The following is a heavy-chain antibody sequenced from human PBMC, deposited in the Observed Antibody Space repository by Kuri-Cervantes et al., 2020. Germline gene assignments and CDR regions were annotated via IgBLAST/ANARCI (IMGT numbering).Heavy chain of an antibody. CDR3: ARDPGGFYYGWGSYYSLSYCMDV. Sequence: SETLSLTCTVSGGSISSSSYYGGWIRQPPGKGLEWIGSIYYSGCTYYNPSLKRRVTISVATSKNQFSLKLSSVTAADTAVYYCARDPGGFYYGWGSYYSLSYCMDVWGQGTTVTVSS. CDR1: GGSISSSSYY. V-gene: IGHV4-39*07. CDR2: IYYSGCT. J-gene: IGHJ6*02. D-gene: IGHD3-10*01.